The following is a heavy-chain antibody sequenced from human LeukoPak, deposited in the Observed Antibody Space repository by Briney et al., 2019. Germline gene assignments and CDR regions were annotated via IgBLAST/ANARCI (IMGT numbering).Heavy chain of an antibody. CDR1: GFTFSSYW. CDR2: INSDGSST. V-gene: IGHV3-74*01. J-gene: IGHJ3*02. Sequence: PGGSLRLSCAASGFTFSSYWMHWVRQAPGKGLVWVSRINSDGSSTSYADSVRGRFTISRDNAKNTLYLQMNSLRAEDTAVYYCARDSSDDAFDIWGQGTMVTVSS. D-gene: IGHD3-22*01. CDR3: ARDSSDDAFDI.